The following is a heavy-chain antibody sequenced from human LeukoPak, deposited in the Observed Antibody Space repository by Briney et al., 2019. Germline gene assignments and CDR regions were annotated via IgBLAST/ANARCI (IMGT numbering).Heavy chain of an antibody. CDR3: TREDYVWGSNWFDP. D-gene: IGHD3-16*01. CDR1: GFTFSSYA. J-gene: IGHJ5*01. CDR2: INRDGSEK. V-gene: IGHV3-7*01. Sequence: GGSLRLSCAASGFTFSSYAMHWVRQAPGKGLEWVANINRDGSEKYYVDSVKGRFTISRDNGKNPLALQMNSLRVEDTAVYYCTREDYVWGSNWFDPWGQGTLVTVSS.